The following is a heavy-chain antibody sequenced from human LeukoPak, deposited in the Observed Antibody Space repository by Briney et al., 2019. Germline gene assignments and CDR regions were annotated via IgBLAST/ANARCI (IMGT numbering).Heavy chain of an antibody. CDR3: ARDDPFDY. CDR1: GFTFRTYA. D-gene: IGHD1-1*01. Sequence: PGGSLRLSCAASGFTFRTYAMNWVRQAPGKGLEWVSAISSSGGGTYDADSVKGRFTSSRDNFKNTLYLQMNRLRAEDTAVYYCARDDPFDYWGQGTLVTVSS. CDR2: ISSSGGGT. V-gene: IGHV3-23*01. J-gene: IGHJ4*02.